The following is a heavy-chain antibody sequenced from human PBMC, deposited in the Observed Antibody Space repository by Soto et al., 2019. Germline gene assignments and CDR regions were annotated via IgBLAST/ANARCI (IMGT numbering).Heavy chain of an antibody. Sequence: EVQLVESGGGLVKPGGSLRLSCAAPGFAFSTYSMAWVRQAPGKGLEWVSSISSTSSFIYYADSMRGRFSISRDNAKNSLFLQMHSLRAEDTAVYSCAREVDTAMGNEALDISGQGPMVTVSS. CDR3: AREVDTAMGNEALDI. CDR1: GFAFSTYS. V-gene: IGHV3-21*01. J-gene: IGHJ3*02. D-gene: IGHD5-18*01. CDR2: ISSTSSFI.